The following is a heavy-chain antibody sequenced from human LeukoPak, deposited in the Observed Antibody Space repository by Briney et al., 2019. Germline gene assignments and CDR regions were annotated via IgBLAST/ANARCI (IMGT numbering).Heavy chain of an antibody. CDR2: MNPNSGNT. Sequence: GASVNVSCKASGYTFTSYDINWVRQATGQGLEWMGWMNPNSGNTGYAQKFQGRVTITRNTSISTAYMELSSLRSEDTAVYYCARGRVFSAAADLDAFDIWGQGTMVTVSS. D-gene: IGHD6-13*01. J-gene: IGHJ3*02. CDR1: GYTFTSYD. V-gene: IGHV1-8*03. CDR3: ARGRVFSAAADLDAFDI.